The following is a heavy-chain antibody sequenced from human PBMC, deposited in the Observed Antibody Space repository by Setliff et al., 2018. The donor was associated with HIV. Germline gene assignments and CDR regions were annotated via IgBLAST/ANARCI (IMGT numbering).Heavy chain of an antibody. CDR2: ISSGSSYI. CDR1: GFTFSSYS. Sequence: GGSLRLSYAASGFTFSSYSMNWVRQAPGKGLEWVSSISSGSSYIYYAESVKGRFTISRDNAKNSLYLQMNSLRAEDTAVYYCARAGVYYDSSGYCIDYWGQGTLVTVSS. V-gene: IGHV3-21*01. CDR3: ARAGVYYDSSGYCIDY. J-gene: IGHJ4*02. D-gene: IGHD3-22*01.